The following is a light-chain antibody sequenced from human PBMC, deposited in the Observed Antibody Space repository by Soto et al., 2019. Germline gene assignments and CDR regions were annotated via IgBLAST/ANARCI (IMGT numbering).Light chain of an antibody. V-gene: IGKV4-1*01. CDR1: QSVLYSSNNKNY. CDR3: QQYYSTPRLT. Sequence: DIVMTQSPDSLAVSLGERATINCKSSQSVLYSSNNKNYLAWYQQKPGQPPKLLIYWASTRESGVPDRISGSGSGTDFALTISGLQAEYVAVYYCQQYYSTPRLTCGGGTKVEIK. CDR2: WAS. J-gene: IGKJ4*01.